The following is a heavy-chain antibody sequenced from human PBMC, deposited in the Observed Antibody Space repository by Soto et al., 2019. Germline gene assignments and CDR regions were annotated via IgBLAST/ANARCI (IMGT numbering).Heavy chain of an antibody. J-gene: IGHJ4*02. V-gene: IGHV3-23*01. D-gene: IGHD2-2*01. CDR2: ITTGGEIT. Sequence: EVQLLESGGGLLQPGGSLRLSCAASGLTFGNFAMAWVRQVPGKGLEWVSTITTGGEITYYADSVKGRFTISRDNSKNTLHLQINSLRAEDTAVYYCARDCCSSISPFDYWGQGTLVTVSS. CDR3: ARDCCSSISPFDY. CDR1: GLTFGNFA.